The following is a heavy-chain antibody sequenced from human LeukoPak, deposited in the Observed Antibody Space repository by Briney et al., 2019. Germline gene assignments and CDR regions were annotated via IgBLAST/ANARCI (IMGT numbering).Heavy chain of an antibody. Sequence: GGSLGLSYAASGFTFSSYGMHWVRQAPGKGLEWVAVIWYDGSNKYYADSVKGRFTISRDNSKNTLYLQMNSLRAEDTAVYYCAREGPDAFDYWGQGTLVTVSS. D-gene: IGHD1-14*01. V-gene: IGHV3-33*01. CDR1: GFTFSSYG. CDR3: AREGPDAFDY. J-gene: IGHJ4*02. CDR2: IWYDGSNK.